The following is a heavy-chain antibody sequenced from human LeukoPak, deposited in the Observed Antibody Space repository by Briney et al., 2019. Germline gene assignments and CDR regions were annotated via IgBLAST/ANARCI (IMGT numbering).Heavy chain of an antibody. D-gene: IGHD6-19*01. V-gene: IGHV3-48*01. CDR2: ISTSSSTI. Sequence: PGGSLRLSCAASGFSFGSYAMNWVRQAPGKGLEWVSYISTSSSTIYYADSVKGRFTISRDNAKNSLYLQMNSLRAEDTAVYYCARVSIAVAGIFDYWGQGTLVTVSS. CDR3: ARVSIAVAGIFDY. CDR1: GFSFGSYA. J-gene: IGHJ4*02.